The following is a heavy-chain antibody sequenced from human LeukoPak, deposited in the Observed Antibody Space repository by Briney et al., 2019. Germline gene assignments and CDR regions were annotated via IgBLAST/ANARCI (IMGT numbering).Heavy chain of an antibody. CDR1: GGSISSGGYY. J-gene: IGHJ4*02. CDR3: ARGRYYNVFFDY. Sequence: SETLSLTCTVSGGSISSGGYYWRWIRQHPGRGLEXIEYIYYSGSTYYNPSLKSRVTISVDTSKNQFSLKLSSVTAADTAVYYCARGRYYNVFFDYWGQGTLVTVSS. CDR2: IYYSGST. V-gene: IGHV4-31*03. D-gene: IGHD3-10*01.